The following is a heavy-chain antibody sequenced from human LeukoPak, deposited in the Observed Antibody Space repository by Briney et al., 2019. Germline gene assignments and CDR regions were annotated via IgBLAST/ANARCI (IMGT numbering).Heavy chain of an antibody. CDR1: GFTFSTYT. D-gene: IGHD4-11*01. CDR3: ARSVGSYYGDF. V-gene: IGHV3-21*06. Sequence: PGGSLRLSCAASGFTFSTYTMSWVRQAPGKGLEWVSSITSSSSLTYYADSVKGRFTISRDNAKNLLYLQMNSLRVEDTAVYHCARSVGSYYGDFWGQGTLVTVSS. J-gene: IGHJ4*02. CDR2: ITSSSSLT.